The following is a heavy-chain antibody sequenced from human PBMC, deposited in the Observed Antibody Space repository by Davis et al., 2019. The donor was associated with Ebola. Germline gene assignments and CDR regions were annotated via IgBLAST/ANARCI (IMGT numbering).Heavy chain of an antibody. CDR3: AKEDSMIVVVPLDY. J-gene: IGHJ4*02. D-gene: IGHD3-22*01. CDR1: GFTFSTYA. V-gene: IGHV3-23*01. CDR2: ISCSGGSI. Sequence: GGSLRLSCAASGFTFSTYAMSWVRQAPGKGLEWVSAISCSGGSIYYADSVRGRFTISRDNSKNTLYLQMNSLRAEDTAVYYCAKEDSMIVVVPLDYWGQGTLVTVSS.